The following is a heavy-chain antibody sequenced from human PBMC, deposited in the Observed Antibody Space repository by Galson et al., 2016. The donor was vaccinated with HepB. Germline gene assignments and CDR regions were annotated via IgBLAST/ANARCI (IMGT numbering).Heavy chain of an antibody. J-gene: IGHJ4*02. V-gene: IGHV3-11*01. CDR3: ARIRTVFGVVIERLDY. D-gene: IGHD3-3*01. CDR2: ISSDGSSK. Sequence: SLRLSCAASGFTFSDYYMTWIRRTPGRGLEWLADISSDGSSKHYADSVKGRFLISRDNAKNSLSLQINSLRAEDTAVYYCARIRTVFGVVIERLDYWGLGTLVTVSS. CDR1: GFTFSDYY.